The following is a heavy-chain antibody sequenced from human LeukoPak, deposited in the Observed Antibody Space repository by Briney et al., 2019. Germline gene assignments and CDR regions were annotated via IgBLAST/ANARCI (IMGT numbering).Heavy chain of an antibody. Sequence: SETLSLTCTVSGGSISSYYWSWIRQPAGKGLEWIGRIYTSGSTNYNPSLKSRVTMSVEASKNQFSLKLSSVTAADTAVYYCARVNYYDSSGRGAFDIWGQGTMVTVSS. J-gene: IGHJ3*02. D-gene: IGHD3-22*01. CDR2: IYTSGST. CDR1: GGSISSYY. V-gene: IGHV4-4*07. CDR3: ARVNYYDSSGRGAFDI.